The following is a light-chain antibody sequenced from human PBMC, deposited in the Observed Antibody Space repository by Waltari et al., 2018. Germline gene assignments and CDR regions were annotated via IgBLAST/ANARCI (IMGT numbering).Light chain of an antibody. J-gene: IGKJ4*01. Sequence: EIVLTQSPATLDFSPGERATLSCRASQSVRSYLAWYQQKPGQATRLTMYHTSNRAPGTPDRFSGSGSGTDFSLSISSLEPEDFAVYYCQQRHNWPLTFGGGTKVEIK. V-gene: IGKV3-11*01. CDR1: QSVRSY. CDR2: HTS. CDR3: QQRHNWPLT.